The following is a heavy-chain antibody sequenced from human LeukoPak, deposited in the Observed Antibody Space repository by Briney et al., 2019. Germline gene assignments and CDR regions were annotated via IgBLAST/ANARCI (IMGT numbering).Heavy chain of an antibody. V-gene: IGHV3-23*01. D-gene: IGHD2-15*01. J-gene: IGHJ4*02. CDR1: GFTFSTYA. Sequence: GASLRLSCAASGFTFSTYAMSWVRQAPGKGLEWVSAISGSGGSTYYADSVKGRFTISRDNSKNTLYLQMNSLRADDTALYYCAKGDRGYCSGASCYPFDYRGQGTLVTVSS. CDR2: ISGSGGST. CDR3: AKGDRGYCSGASCYPFDY.